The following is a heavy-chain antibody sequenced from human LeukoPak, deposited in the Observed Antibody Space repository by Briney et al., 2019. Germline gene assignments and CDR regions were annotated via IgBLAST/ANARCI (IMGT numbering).Heavy chain of an antibody. J-gene: IGHJ4*02. CDR3: AKERQTGDYFTSDF. CDR2: INGRGDST. CDR1: GFTFTSYS. Sequence: GGSLRLSCAASGFTFTSYSMNWVRQAPGKGLEWVSAINGRGDSTFYADSVKGQFTISRDNSKSTVYLQMNSLRADDTAVYYCAKERQTGDYFTSDFWGQGTLVTVSS. D-gene: IGHD4-17*01. V-gene: IGHV3-23*01.